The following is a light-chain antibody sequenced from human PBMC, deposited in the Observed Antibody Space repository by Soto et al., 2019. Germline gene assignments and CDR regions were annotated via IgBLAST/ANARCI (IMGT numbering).Light chain of an antibody. Sequence: EIVMTQSPATLSVSPGERATLSCRASQSVSSNLAWYQQKPGQAPRLLIYGASTRATVIPARFSGSGSGTEFTLTSCILQSEDFAVYYCQQYNNWPRTFGQGTNVDIK. V-gene: IGKV3-15*01. CDR1: QSVSSN. CDR2: GAS. CDR3: QQYNNWPRT. J-gene: IGKJ1*01.